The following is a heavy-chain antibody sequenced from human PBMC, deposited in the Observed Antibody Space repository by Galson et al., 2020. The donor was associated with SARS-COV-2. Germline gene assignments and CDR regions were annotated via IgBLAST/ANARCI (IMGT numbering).Heavy chain of an antibody. J-gene: IGHJ4*02. CDR3: ASPGLRLYPWSFDY. D-gene: IGHD2-2*02. CDR2: IYHSGDT. Sequence: ETSETLSLTCAVSGGSISSGGYSWSWIRQTPGQGLEWIGYIYHSGDTYYTPSLKSRVTISVDRSKNQFSLKMTSMTAADTAVYYWASPGLRLYPWSFDYWGQGILVTVSS. CDR1: GGSISSGGYS. V-gene: IGHV4-30-2*01.